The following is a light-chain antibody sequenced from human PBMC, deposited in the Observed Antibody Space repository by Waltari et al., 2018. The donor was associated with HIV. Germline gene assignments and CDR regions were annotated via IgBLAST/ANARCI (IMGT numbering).Light chain of an antibody. Sequence: SYELTQPPSLSVSPGQTAGITCSGDVLSRQYSYWYRQKPGQAPVMVMYRDTGRPSGIPGRFSGSKSVTTVTLTIGGVQAEDEADYYCQSGDNSGPHVVFGGGTTLTVL. J-gene: IGLJ2*01. CDR1: VLSRQY. V-gene: IGLV3-25*03. CDR3: QSGDNSGPHVV. CDR2: RDT.